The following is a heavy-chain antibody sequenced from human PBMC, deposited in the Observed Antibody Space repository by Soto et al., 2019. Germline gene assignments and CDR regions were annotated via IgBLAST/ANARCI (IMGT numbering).Heavy chain of an antibody. V-gene: IGHV3-11*03. Sequence: PAGSLTLTCTASGFSFSDHYMSWIRQAPGKGLEWICFINPSGTNTDYADAVKGRFTTSRDNAENSMYLQMNSLRADDCARNYCARGHQGMDAWGQGATVTVSS. CDR3: ARGHQGMDA. CDR2: INPSGTNT. CDR1: GFSFSDHY. J-gene: IGHJ6*02.